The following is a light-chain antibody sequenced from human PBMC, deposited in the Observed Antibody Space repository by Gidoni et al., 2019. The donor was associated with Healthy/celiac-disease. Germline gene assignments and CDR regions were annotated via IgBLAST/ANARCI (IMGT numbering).Light chain of an antibody. V-gene: IGLV3-25*02. CDR3: QSADSSGTYRVG. CDR1: ALPNQY. J-gene: IGLJ2*01. CDR2: KDS. Sequence: SSELTQPPSVSVSPGQTPRITCSGDALPNQYAYWYHPKPGQAPVLVIYKDSERPSGIPERFSGSSSGTTVTLTISGVQAEDEADYYCQSADSSGTYRVGFGGGTKLTVL.